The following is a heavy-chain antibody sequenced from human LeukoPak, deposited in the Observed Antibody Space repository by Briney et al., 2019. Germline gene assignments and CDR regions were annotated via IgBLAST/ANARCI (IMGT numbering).Heavy chain of an antibody. CDR3: ARPREGGATPYYFYYMDV. V-gene: IGHV3-11*04. D-gene: IGHD1-26*01. CDR1: GFTFTDYY. CDR2: ISSSGSTI. Sequence: GGSLRLSCAASGFTFTDYYMSWIRQAPGTGLEWVSYISSSGSTIYYADSVKGRFTISRDNAKNSLYLQMNNLRAEDTAVYYCARPREGGATPYYFYYMDVWGKGTTVTVSS. J-gene: IGHJ6*03.